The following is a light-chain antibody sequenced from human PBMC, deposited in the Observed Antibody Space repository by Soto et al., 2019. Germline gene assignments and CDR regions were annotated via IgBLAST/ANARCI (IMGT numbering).Light chain of an antibody. V-gene: IGKV3-15*01. Sequence: EIVMTQSPATLSVSPGERATLSCRASQSVSSNLAWYQQKPGRAPRLLIYGASTRATGIPARFSGSGSGTEFTLTISSLQSEDFAVYSCQQYNNWPPYTFGQGTKLEIK. CDR1: QSVSSN. J-gene: IGKJ2*01. CDR3: QQYNNWPPYT. CDR2: GAS.